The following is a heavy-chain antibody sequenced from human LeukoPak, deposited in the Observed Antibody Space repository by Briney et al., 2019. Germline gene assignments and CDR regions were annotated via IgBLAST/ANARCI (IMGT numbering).Heavy chain of an antibody. V-gene: IGHV3-74*01. Sequence: GGSLRLSCAASGFTFSSYWMHWVRQVPGKGLVWVSRINSDGSDTTYADSVKGRFTISRDNAKKTFYLQMNSLRAEDTAVYYCAGVGDYSGDYVRFDSWGQGTLVTVSS. CDR1: GFTFSSYW. D-gene: IGHD4-17*01. CDR3: AGVGDYSGDYVRFDS. CDR2: INSDGSDT. J-gene: IGHJ4*02.